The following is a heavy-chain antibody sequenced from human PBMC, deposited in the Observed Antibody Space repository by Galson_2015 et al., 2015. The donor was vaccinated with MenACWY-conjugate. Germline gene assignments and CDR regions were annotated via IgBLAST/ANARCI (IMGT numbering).Heavy chain of an antibody. D-gene: IGHD6-25*01. Sequence: SETLSLTCSVSGASISSSRYYWDWIRQSPGKGLEWIGSIYYSGSTYYNPSLKSRLTISVDTSKNRFSLRLSSVTASDTAVYYCARNIAAPLSQIDFWGQGTMVTVSS. J-gene: IGHJ3*01. V-gene: IGHV4-39*01. CDR2: IYYSGST. CDR1: GASISSSRYY. CDR3: ARNIAAPLSQIDF.